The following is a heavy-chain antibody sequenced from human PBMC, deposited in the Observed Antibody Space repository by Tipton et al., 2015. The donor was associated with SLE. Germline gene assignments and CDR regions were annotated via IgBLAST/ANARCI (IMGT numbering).Heavy chain of an antibody. V-gene: IGHV3-30*04. D-gene: IGHD3-3*01. CDR2: ISSDGSDK. CDR3: ARAPEYYDFWSGAFDI. CDR1: GFTLRNYA. Sequence: SLRLSCEASGFTLRNYALHWVRQAPGTGLEWVAVISSDGSDKYYADSAKGRFTISRDNSKNTLFLQMNSLRVEDTAVYYCARAPEYYDFWSGAFDIWGQGTMVTVST. J-gene: IGHJ3*02.